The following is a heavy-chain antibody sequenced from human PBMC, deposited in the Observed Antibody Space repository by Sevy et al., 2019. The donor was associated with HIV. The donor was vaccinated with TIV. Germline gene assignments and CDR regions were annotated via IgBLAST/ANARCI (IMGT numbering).Heavy chain of an antibody. CDR2: FSFGCGKI. D-gene: IGHD2-2*01. CDR3: AREGCSKPHDY. Sequence: GVSLRLSCAASEFTFSNYAMSWVRQAPGKGLEWVSTFSFGCGKINYADSVKGRFTISRDNSKNTLYLQMNSLRAEDTALYYCAREGCSKPHDYWGQGTLVTVSS. CDR1: EFTFSNYA. J-gene: IGHJ4*02. V-gene: IGHV3-23*01.